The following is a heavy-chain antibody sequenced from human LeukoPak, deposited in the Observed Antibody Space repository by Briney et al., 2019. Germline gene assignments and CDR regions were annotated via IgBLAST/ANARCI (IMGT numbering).Heavy chain of an antibody. D-gene: IGHD2-15*01. J-gene: IGHJ4*02. CDR1: GGSISSYY. CDR2: IYYSGST. CDR3: ARVSGYCSGGSCSDPNFDY. Sequence: SETLSLTCTVSGGSISSYYWSWIRQPPGKGLEWIGYIYYSGSTNYNPSLKSRVTISVDTSKNQFSLKLSSVPAADTAVYYCARVSGYCSGGSCSDPNFDYWGQGTLVTVSS. V-gene: IGHV4-59*01.